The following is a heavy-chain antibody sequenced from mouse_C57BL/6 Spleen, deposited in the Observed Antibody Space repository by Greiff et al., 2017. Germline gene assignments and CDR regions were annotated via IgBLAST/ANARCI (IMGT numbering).Heavy chain of an antibody. CDR1: GYTFTSYW. CDR3: ARSGRGWYFDV. D-gene: IGHD3-1*01. V-gene: IGHV1-69*01. Sequence: VKLQQSGAELVMPGASVKLSCKASGYTFTSYWMHWVKQRPGQGLEWIGEIDPSDSYTNYNQKFKGKSTLTVDKSSSTAYMQLSSLTSEDSAVYYCARSGRGWYFDVWGTGTTVTVSS. J-gene: IGHJ1*03. CDR2: IDPSDSYT.